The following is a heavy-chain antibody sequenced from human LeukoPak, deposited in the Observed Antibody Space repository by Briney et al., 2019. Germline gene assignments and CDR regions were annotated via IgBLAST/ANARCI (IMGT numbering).Heavy chain of an antibody. J-gene: IGHJ3*02. V-gene: IGHV4-59*01. CDR1: GGSISFYY. CDR2: VYYSGST. Sequence: SETLSLTCTVSGGSISFYYWSWIRQPPGKGLEWIGYVYYSGSTNYNASLKSRVTISVDTSKKQFSLKLSSATAADTAVYYCARVLDLSKRGLDAFDIWGQGTMVTVSS. CDR3: ARVLDLSKRGLDAFDI. D-gene: IGHD3-16*01.